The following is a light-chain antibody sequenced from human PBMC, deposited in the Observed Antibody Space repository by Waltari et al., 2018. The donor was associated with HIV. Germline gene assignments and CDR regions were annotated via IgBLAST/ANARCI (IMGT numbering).Light chain of an antibody. CDR3: QTWGTGIHVM. Sequence: QLVLAQSPSASASLGASVNLTCTLTSGPSSFAIAWHRQQHGKGPQVLLKLNSDGSHTQGNGIPDRFSGSSSGAERYLTISSLQSDDEADYYCQTWGTGIHVMFGGGTRLTVL. CDR2: LNSDGSH. J-gene: IGLJ3*02. CDR1: SGPSSFA. V-gene: IGLV4-69*01.